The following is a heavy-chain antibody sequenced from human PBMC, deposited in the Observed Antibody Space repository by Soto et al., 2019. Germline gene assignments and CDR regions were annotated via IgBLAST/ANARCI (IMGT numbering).Heavy chain of an antibody. CDR1: GGSISSYY. CDR2: IYYSGST. J-gene: IGHJ4*02. V-gene: IGHV4-59*01. CDR3: AGVGRYVRY. Sequence: SETLSLTCTVSGGSISSYYWSWIRQPPGKGLEWIGYIYYSGSTNYNPSLKSRVTISVDTSKNQFSLKLSSVTAAVTAVYYCAGVGRYVRYWGQGTLVTVSS. D-gene: IGHD5-12*01.